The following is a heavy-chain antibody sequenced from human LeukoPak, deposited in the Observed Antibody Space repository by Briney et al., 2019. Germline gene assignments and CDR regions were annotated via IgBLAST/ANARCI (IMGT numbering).Heavy chain of an antibody. D-gene: IGHD3-3*01. J-gene: IGHJ5*02. V-gene: IGHV3-21*01. Sequence: PGGSLRLSCAASGFTFSSYSMNWVRQAPGKGLEWVSSISSSSSYIYYADSVKGRFTISRDSAKNSLYLQMNSLRAEDTAVYYCAREADFWSGYYHHWFDPWGQGTLVTVSS. CDR2: ISSSSSYI. CDR3: AREADFWSGYYHHWFDP. CDR1: GFTFSSYS.